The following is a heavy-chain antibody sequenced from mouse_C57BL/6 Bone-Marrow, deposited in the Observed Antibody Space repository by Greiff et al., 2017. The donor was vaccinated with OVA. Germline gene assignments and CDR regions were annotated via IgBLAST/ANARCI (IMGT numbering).Heavy chain of an antibody. CDR3: ARSDYGSSPWFAY. D-gene: IGHD1-1*01. Sequence: VQLQQPGAELVKPGASVKLSCKASGYTFTSYWMHWVKQRPGQGLEWIGMIHPNSGSTNYNEKFKSKATLTVDESSSTAYMQLSSLTSEDSAVYYCARSDYGSSPWFAYWGQGTLVTVSA. J-gene: IGHJ3*01. V-gene: IGHV1-64*01. CDR2: IHPNSGST. CDR1: GYTFTSYW.